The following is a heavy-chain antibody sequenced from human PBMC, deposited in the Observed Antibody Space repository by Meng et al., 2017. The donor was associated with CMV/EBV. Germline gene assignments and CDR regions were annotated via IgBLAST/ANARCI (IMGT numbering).Heavy chain of an antibody. D-gene: IGHD3-3*02. CDR1: GGTFSSYA. CDR3: ARDDLRKGIRLRNYYYGMDV. J-gene: IGHJ6*02. V-gene: IGHV1-18*01. Sequence: ASVKVSCKASGGTFSSYAISWVRQAPGQGLEWMGRISAYNGNTNYAQKLQGRVTMTTDTSTSTAYMELRSLRSDDAAVYYCARDDLRKGIRLRNYYYGMDVWGQGTTVTVSS. CDR2: ISAYNGNT.